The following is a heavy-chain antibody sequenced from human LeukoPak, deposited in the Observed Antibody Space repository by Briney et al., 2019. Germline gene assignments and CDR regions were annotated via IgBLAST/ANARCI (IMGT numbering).Heavy chain of an antibody. Sequence: GGSLRLSCAGSGFPFSSHGMNWVRQAPGKGLEWVSGISPGGGPTYYADSVKGRFTISRDDPKNTLYLQMENLRAEDTAVYYCAKDGAWLRFDDWGQGILVTVSS. D-gene: IGHD3-22*01. V-gene: IGHV3-23*01. CDR1: GFPFSSHG. CDR2: ISPGGGPT. J-gene: IGHJ4*02. CDR3: AKDGAWLRFDD.